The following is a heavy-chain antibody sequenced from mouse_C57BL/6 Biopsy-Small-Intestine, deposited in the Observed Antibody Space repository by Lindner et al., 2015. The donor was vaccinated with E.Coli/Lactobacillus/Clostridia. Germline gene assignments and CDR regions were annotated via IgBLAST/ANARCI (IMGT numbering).Heavy chain of an antibody. CDR1: ENTFVNYV. Sequence: SVKVSCKASENTFVNYVIHWVRQAPGQSLEWLGWINIDNGNTEYSQKFQGGVTLTRDTSANTAYMELTSLRSEDTAVYYCSRYNSVWIGDRFYYYGLDVWGQGTTVTVSS. CDR2: INIDNGNT. V-gene: IGHV1-14*01. J-gene: IGHJ1*01. CDR3: SRYNSVWIGDRFYYYGLDV. D-gene: IGHD2-1*01.